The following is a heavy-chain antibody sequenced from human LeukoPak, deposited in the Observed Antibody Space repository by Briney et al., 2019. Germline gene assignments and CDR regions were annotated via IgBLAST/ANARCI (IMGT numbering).Heavy chain of an antibody. D-gene: IGHD3-16*01. CDR1: GGSISGHY. V-gene: IGHV4-59*11. CDR3: ARFGVDYDMDV. J-gene: IGHJ6*02. Sequence: PSETLSLTCSVSGGSISGHYWTWIRQPPGKGLEWIGQIHYTGKPDYNPSLKSRTTISVDTSKNQVSLQVSSVTAAASAIYYCARFGVDYDMDVWGHGTTVTVFS. CDR2: IHYTGKP.